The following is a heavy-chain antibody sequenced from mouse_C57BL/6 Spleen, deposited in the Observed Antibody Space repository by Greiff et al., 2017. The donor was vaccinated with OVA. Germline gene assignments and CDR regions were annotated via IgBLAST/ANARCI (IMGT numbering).Heavy chain of an antibody. CDR3: ARPNENDALYYFDY. CDR2: INPSSGYT. D-gene: IGHD2-12*01. J-gene: IGHJ2*01. Sequence: QVHVKQPGAELAKPGASVKLSCKASGYTFTSYWMHWVKQRPGQGLEWIGNINPSSGYTKYNQKFKDKATLTADKSSSTAYMQLSSLTYEDSAVYYGARPNENDALYYFDYWGQGTTLTVSS. V-gene: IGHV1-7*01. CDR1: GYTFTSYW.